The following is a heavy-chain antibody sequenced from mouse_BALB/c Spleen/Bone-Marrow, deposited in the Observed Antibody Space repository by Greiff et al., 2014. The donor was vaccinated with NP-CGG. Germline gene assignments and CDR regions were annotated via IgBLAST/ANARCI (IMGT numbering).Heavy chain of an antibody. D-gene: IGHD1-2*01. CDR3: ARPGYYGYQDV. J-gene: IGHJ1*01. V-gene: IGHV4-1*02. CDR2: INLDSSTI. Sequence: EAGGVDFSGYWMTWVRQAPGKGLEWIGEINLDSSTINYTPSLKDKFIISRDNAKNALYLQMSKVRSEDTALYYCARPGYYGYQDVWGAGTTVTVSS. CDR1: GVDFSGYW.